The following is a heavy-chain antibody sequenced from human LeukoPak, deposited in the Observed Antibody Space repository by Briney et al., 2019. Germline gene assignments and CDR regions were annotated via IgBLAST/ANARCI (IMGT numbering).Heavy chain of an antibody. CDR2: IYSGGTT. Sequence: GGSLRLSCEASGFSVSSNYMSWVRQAPGKGLEWLAVIYSGGTTYYADSVKGRFTVSRHDYKNTVCLQMNSLRVEDTAVYYCARLRGLDWFDPWGQGTLVTVSS. CDR1: GFSVSSNY. CDR3: ARLRGLDWFDP. V-gene: IGHV3-53*04. J-gene: IGHJ5*02.